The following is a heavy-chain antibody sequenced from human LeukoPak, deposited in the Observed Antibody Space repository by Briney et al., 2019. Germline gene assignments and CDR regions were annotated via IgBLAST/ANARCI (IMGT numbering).Heavy chain of an antibody. CDR1: GGSISSYY. CDR3: ARSYSGYDRGQSQWY. Sequence: SETLSLTCSVSGGSISSYYWSWIRQPPGKGLEWIGNVYYSGSTNYNPSLKSRVTISVDTSKNQFSLKLSSVTAADTAVYYCARSYSGYDRGQSQWYWGQGTLVTVSS. CDR2: VYYSGST. V-gene: IGHV4-59*01. J-gene: IGHJ4*02. D-gene: IGHD5-12*01.